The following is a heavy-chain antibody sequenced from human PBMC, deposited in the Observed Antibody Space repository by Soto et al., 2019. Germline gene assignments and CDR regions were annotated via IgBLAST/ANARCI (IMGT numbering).Heavy chain of an antibody. Sequence: GGSLKLSCEAPGFSLISFARTWVRQAPGRGLEWVSYISDDGASIYYADSLKGRFTISRDNAKNSLSLQMNNLRAEDTAVYYCARENSVQAWLHHFDHWGLGTLVTVSS. CDR1: GFSLISFA. V-gene: IGHV3-48*03. D-gene: IGHD5-18*01. J-gene: IGHJ4*02. CDR3: ARENSVQAWLHHFDH. CDR2: ISDDGASI.